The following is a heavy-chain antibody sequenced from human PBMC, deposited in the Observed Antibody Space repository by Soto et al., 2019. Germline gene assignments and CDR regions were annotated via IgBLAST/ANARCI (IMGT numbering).Heavy chain of an antibody. D-gene: IGHD2-2*01. CDR3: ARGPSSLTRFDY. V-gene: IGHV3-30-3*01. CDR1: GFTFSSYA. Sequence: SLRLSCAASGFTFSSYAMHWVRQAPGKGLEWVAVISYDGSNKYHADSVKGRFTISRDNSKNTLYLQMNSLRAEDTAVYYCARGPSSLTRFDYWGQGTLVTVSS. CDR2: ISYDGSNK. J-gene: IGHJ4*02.